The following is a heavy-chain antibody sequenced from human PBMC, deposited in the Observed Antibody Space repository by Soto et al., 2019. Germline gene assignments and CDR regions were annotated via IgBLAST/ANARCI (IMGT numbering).Heavy chain of an antibody. CDR2: FDPEEGNT. V-gene: IGHV1-24*01. D-gene: IGHD1-26*01. J-gene: IGHJ4*02. CDR3: ATGFPQWELLQY. CDR1: GYTLSELF. Sequence: QVQLVQSGAEVKKPGASVKVSCKVSGYTLSELFVHWVRQAPGKGLEWLGGFDPEEGNTIYAQNFRGRVTMTDDTSTDTAHMELSSLWSDDPAVYYCATGFPQWELLQYWGQGTLLTVSS.